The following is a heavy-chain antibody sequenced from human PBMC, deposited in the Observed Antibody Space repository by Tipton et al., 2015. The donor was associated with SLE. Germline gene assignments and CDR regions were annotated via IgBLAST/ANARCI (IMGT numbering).Heavy chain of an antibody. CDR1: GDSISSGSHY. J-gene: IGHJ6*02. D-gene: IGHD6-13*01. V-gene: IGHV4-61*09. CDR3: ARGWSGWYYAMDV. CDR2: IHTSGSA. Sequence: TLSLTCTISGDSISSGSHYWTWIRQSPGKGLEWIGHIHTSGSATYNPPLGSRVTISVDTSKNQFSLRQKSVTAADTAVYFCARGWSGWYYAMDVWGQGSTVTVSS.